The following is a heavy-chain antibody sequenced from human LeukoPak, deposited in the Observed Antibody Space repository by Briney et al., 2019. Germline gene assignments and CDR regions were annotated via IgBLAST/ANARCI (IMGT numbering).Heavy chain of an antibody. CDR2: IIPIFGTA. Sequence: SVKVSCKASGGTFSSYAISWVRQAPGQGLEWMGGIIPIFGTANYAQKFQGGVTITADESTSTAYMELSSLRSEDTAVYYCARDYYGSGSPFDYWGQGTLVTVSS. CDR3: ARDYYGSGSPFDY. D-gene: IGHD3-10*01. CDR1: GGTFSSYA. V-gene: IGHV1-69*13. J-gene: IGHJ4*02.